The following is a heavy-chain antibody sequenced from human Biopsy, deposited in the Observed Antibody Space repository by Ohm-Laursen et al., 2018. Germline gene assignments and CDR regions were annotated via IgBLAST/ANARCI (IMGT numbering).Heavy chain of an antibody. D-gene: IGHD3-3*01. V-gene: IGHV3-23*01. Sequence: SLRLSCAASGFTFSSYAMSWVRQAPGKGLEWVSAIRITGGSTYYANSVKGRFTISRDNSKNILFLQVNNLRAEDTAIYYCTKADDFWSPEGYYYYFSGMDVWGQGTTVTVSS. CDR2: IRITGGST. CDR3: TKADDFWSPEGYYYYFSGMDV. J-gene: IGHJ6*02. CDR1: GFTFSSYA.